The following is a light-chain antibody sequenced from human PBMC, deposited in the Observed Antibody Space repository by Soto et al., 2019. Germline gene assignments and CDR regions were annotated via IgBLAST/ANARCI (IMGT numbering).Light chain of an antibody. CDR3: SSYTSSSTLVV. V-gene: IGLV2-14*01. J-gene: IGLJ2*01. CDR2: DVS. CDR1: SSDVGGYKY. Sequence: QSVLTRPASVSGSPGQSITISCTGTSSDVGGYKYVSWYQQHPGKAPKLMIYDVSNRPSGVSNRFSGSKSGNTASLTISGLQAEDEADYYCSSYTSSSTLVVFGGGTKLTVL.